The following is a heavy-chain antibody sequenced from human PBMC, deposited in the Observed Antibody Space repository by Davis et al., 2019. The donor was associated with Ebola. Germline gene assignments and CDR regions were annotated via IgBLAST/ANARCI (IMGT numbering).Heavy chain of an antibody. Sequence: GESLKISCAASGFTFSDYYMSWIRQAPGKGLEWVSYISSSSSYTNYADSVKGRFTISRDNAKNSLYLQMNSLRAEDTAVYYCARVPGVPRPIWGQGTTVAVSS. D-gene: IGHD7-27*01. V-gene: IGHV3-11*06. CDR3: ARVPGVPRPI. CDR2: ISSSSSYT. J-gene: IGHJ6*02. CDR1: GFTFSDYY.